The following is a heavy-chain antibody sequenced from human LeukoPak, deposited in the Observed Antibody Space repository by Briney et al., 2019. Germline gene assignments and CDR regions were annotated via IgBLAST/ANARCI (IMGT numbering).Heavy chain of an antibody. V-gene: IGHV4-4*07. Sequence: PSETLSLTCTVSGGSISSHSWSWIRQPAGKGLEWIGRIYTSGTTNYNPSLKSRVTMSVDTSKNQFSLKLSSVTAADTAVYYCARTSGSYELDYWGQGTLVTVSS. J-gene: IGHJ4*02. CDR3: ARTSGSYELDY. CDR2: IYTSGTT. D-gene: IGHD1-26*01. CDR1: GGSISSHS.